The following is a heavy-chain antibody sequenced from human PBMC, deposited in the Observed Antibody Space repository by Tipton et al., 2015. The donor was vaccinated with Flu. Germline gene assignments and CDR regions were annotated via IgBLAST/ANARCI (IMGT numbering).Heavy chain of an antibody. D-gene: IGHD5-12*01. CDR2: VYRTGST. V-gene: IGHV4-38-2*02. CDR1: GDSIGSDYY. J-gene: IGHJ4*02. Sequence: LRLSCSVSGDSIGSDYYWAWIRQAPGKGLEWIGNVYRTGSTYYNPSLKSRVTISIDRSKNQFSLKLSSVTAADTAVYYCARERWATWYFDYWGQGTLVTVSS. CDR3: ARERWATWYFDY.